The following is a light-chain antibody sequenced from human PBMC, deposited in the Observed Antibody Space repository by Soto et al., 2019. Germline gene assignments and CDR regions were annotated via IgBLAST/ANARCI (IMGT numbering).Light chain of an antibody. CDR3: SSYVSSSTLYV. V-gene: IGLV2-14*03. J-gene: IGLJ1*01. Sequence: QSALTQPASVSGSPGQSITISCTGTSSDVGGYNYVSWYQQHPGKAPKLMIYHVSNRPSGVSNRFAGSKSGNTASLTISGLQAEDEADYYCSSYVSSSTLYVFGAGTKLTVL. CDR1: SSDVGGYNY. CDR2: HVS.